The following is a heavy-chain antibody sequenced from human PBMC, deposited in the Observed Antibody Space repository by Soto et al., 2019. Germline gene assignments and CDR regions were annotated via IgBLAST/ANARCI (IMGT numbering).Heavy chain of an antibody. V-gene: IGHV3-23*01. Sequence: QSGGSLRLSCAASGFTFSSYAMSWVRQAPGKGLEWVSAISGSGGSTYYADSVKGRFTISRDNSKNTLYLQMNSLRAEDTAVYYCAKYKGKLLWFGELFHGMDVWGQGTTVTVSS. CDR2: ISGSGGST. CDR3: AKYKGKLLWFGELFHGMDV. D-gene: IGHD3-10*01. CDR1: GFTFSSYA. J-gene: IGHJ6*02.